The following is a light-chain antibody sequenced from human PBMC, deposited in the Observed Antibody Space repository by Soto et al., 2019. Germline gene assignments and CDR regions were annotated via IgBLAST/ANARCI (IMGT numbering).Light chain of an antibody. V-gene: IGLV1-40*01. Sequence: QPVLTQPPSVSGAPGQRVTISCTGSSSNFGAGYDVHWYQQLPGTAPKLLMFGNNNRPSEVPDRFSGSKSDTSASLAITGLQAEDEADYYCQSYDSSLSGWVFGGGTQLTVL. CDR1: SSNFGAGYD. J-gene: IGLJ3*02. CDR3: QSYDSSLSGWV. CDR2: GNN.